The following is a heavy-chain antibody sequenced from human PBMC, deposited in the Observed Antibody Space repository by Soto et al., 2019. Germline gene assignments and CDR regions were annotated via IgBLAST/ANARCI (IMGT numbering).Heavy chain of an antibody. Sequence: SETLSLTCTVSGGSISSGGYYWSWIRQHPGKGLEWIGYIYYSGNTYYNPSLKSRVTISVDTSKNQFSLKLSSVTAADTAVYYCARGSSSWPEYYYYMDVWGKGTTVTAP. CDR3: ARGSSSWPEYYYYMDV. D-gene: IGHD6-13*01. CDR2: IYYSGNT. V-gene: IGHV4-31*03. J-gene: IGHJ6*03. CDR1: GGSISSGGYY.